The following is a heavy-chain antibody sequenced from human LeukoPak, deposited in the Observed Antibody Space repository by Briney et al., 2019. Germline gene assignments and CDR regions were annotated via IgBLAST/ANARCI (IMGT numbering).Heavy chain of an antibody. CDR1: GFTLSSYW. V-gene: IGHV3-7*01. CDR3: AREEDIVGASFDY. CDR2: IKQDGTET. Sequence: GGSLRLSCEVTGFTLSSYWMSWVRQAPGKGLEWVANIKQDGTETHYGDSVKGRFTISRDNSKNTLYLQMNSLRAEDTAVYYCAREEDIVGASFDYWGQGTLVTVSS. J-gene: IGHJ4*02. D-gene: IGHD1-26*01.